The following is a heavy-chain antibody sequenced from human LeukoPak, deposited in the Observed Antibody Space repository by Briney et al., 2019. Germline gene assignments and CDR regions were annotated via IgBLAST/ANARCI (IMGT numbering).Heavy chain of an antibody. CDR1: GYTLTELS. Sequence: ASVKVSCKVSGYTLTELSMHWVRQAPGKGLEWMGGFDPEDGETIYAQKFQGRVTMTEDTSTDTAYMELSSLRSEDTAVYDCATVFWALGSSSYFDYWGQGTLVTVSS. D-gene: IGHD6-6*01. J-gene: IGHJ4*02. CDR3: ATVFWALGSSSYFDY. CDR2: FDPEDGET. V-gene: IGHV1-24*01.